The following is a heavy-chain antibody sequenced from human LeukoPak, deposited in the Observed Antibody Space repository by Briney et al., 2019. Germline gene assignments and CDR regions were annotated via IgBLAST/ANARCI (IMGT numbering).Heavy chain of an antibody. CDR1: GGSISSYY. J-gene: IGHJ6*03. D-gene: IGHD2-2*01. CDR3: ARWYCSTNTCYHLDV. V-gene: IGHV4-4*07. Sequence: SETLSLTCTVSGGSISSYYWSWIRQPAGKGLEWIGRIYTSGSTNYNPSLKSRVTISVDKSKNQLSLRLNSVTAADTAVYYCARWYCSTNTCYHLDVWGKGTTVTVSS. CDR2: IYTSGST.